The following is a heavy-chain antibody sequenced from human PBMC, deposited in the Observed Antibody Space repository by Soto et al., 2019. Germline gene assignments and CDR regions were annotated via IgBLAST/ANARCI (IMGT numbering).Heavy chain of an antibody. Sequence: ASLKVSCKTAGYTFSSNGISWVRQAPGQGLEWMGWISPHKDDTYYAQRLQGRVTMTTDTSTSTAYMELRSLRSDDTAVYFCARDLDGSGSYYTKYWGQGTPVTVSS. CDR1: GYTFSSNG. CDR3: ARDLDGSGSYYTKY. J-gene: IGHJ4*02. V-gene: IGHV1-18*01. CDR2: ISPHKDDT. D-gene: IGHD3-10*01.